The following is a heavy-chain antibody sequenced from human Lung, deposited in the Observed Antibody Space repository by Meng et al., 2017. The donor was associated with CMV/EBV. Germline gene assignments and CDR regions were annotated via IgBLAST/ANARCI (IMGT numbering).Heavy chain of an antibody. V-gene: IGHV4-34*01. J-gene: IGHJ6*02. CDR2: INHSGST. D-gene: IGHD2-2*01. CDR3: ARGYIVVVPAAMLRSGLYGMDV. CDR1: GGSFSGYY. Sequence: XXXLTXXVYGGSFSGYYWSWIRQPPGKGLEWIGEINHSGSTNYNPSLKSRVTISVDTSKNQFSLKLSSVTAADTAVYYCARGYIVVVPAAMLRSGLYGMDVWXQGTTVTVSS.